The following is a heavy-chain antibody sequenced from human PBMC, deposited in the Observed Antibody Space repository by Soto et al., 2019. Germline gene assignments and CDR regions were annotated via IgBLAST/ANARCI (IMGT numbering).Heavy chain of an antibody. V-gene: IGHV3-23*01. CDR1: GFTFSSYA. J-gene: IGHJ4*02. CDR2: ISGSGGST. CDR3: AKARPLWFGEFYPFDY. Sequence: EVQLLESGGGLVRPGGSLRLSCAASGFTFSSYAMSWVRQAPGKGLEWVSAISGSGGSTYYADSVKGRFTISRDNSKNTLYLQMNSLRAEDTAVYYCAKARPLWFGEFYPFDYWGQGTLVTVSS. D-gene: IGHD3-10*01.